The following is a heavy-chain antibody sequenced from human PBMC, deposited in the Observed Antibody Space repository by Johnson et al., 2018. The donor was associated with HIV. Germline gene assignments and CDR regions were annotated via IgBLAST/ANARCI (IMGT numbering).Heavy chain of an antibody. CDR1: GSTVSSNY. D-gene: IGHD2-15*01. V-gene: IGHV3-66*02. CDR2: IYSGGRT. Sequence: VQLVESGGGLVQPGGSLRLSCAASGSTVSSNYMSWVRQAPGMGLEWVSVIYSGGRTHYAASVKGRFTITRDNSKDTLYLQMNSLRAEDTAVYYCARERGGRHTFDIWGQGTMVAVSS. CDR3: ARERGGRHTFDI. J-gene: IGHJ3*02.